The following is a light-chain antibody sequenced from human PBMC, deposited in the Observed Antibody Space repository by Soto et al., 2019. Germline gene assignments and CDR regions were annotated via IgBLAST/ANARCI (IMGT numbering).Light chain of an antibody. CDR2: GAS. CDR3: QQFNAYPLT. Sequence: DIQLTQSPSFLSASVGDRVTISCRASQGISDYLAWYQQKPGKAPNLLIYGASTLQSGVPSRFNGSASGTEFTLPISSLQPEDFATYFCQQFNAYPLTFGGGTKLEIK. CDR1: QGISDY. J-gene: IGKJ4*01. V-gene: IGKV1-9*01.